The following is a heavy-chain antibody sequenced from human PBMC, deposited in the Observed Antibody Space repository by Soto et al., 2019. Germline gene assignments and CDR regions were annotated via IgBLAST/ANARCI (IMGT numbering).Heavy chain of an antibody. CDR1: GGSVTSDEAY. V-gene: IGHV4-30-4*01. D-gene: IGHD5-18*01. J-gene: IGHJ4*02. CDR3: ATESGSTYGYFDY. Sequence: PSETLSLTCTVSGGSVTSDEAYWSWIRQSPGKGLEWIGYISNSGSTGYNPSLKTRLSMSVDRSKNQFTLRLTSVTAADTAVYLCATESGSTYGYFDYWGQGTKVTVYS. CDR2: ISNSGST.